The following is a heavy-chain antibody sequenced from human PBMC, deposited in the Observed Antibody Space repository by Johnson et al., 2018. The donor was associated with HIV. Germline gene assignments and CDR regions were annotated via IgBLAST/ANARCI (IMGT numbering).Heavy chain of an antibody. CDR2: IKSRSDGGTT. J-gene: IGHJ3*02. Sequence: VQLVESGGGLVKPGGSLRLSCAASGFTFNNAWLNWVRQAPGKGLEWVGRIKSRSDGGTTDYAAPVKGRFTISRDDSKNTLYLHMNSLKTEDTAVYYGTTATPVGRGAFDIWGQGTMVTVSS. CDR3: TTATPVGRGAFDI. V-gene: IGHV3-15*01. CDR1: GFTFNNAW. D-gene: IGHD1-26*01.